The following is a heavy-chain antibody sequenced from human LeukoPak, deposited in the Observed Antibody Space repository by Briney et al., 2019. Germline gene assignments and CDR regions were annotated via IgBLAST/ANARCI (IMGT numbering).Heavy chain of an antibody. J-gene: IGHJ4*02. CDR2: ISSSGSTK. D-gene: IGHD3-3*01. Sequence: GGSLRLSCAASGFTFSDYYMSWIRQAPGKGLEWVSYISSSGSTKYYADSVKGRFTIYRDNSKNSLYLQMNSLRAEDTAVYYCARGRGNYDFWSGYSGDDFDYWGQGTLVTVSS. CDR1: GFTFSDYY. V-gene: IGHV3-11*04. CDR3: ARGRGNYDFWSGYSGDDFDY.